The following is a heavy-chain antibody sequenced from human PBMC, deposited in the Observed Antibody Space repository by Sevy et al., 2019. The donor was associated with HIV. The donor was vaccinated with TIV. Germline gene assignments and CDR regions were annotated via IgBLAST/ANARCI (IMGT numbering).Heavy chain of an antibody. D-gene: IGHD2-21*01. Sequence: GGSLRLSCAASGFSFSSYGMHWVRQAPGKGLEWMSYIQYDGSNKDYADSVKGRSTISRDNSKNTLSLQMNGLRVEDTAVFYCGKEGGGEGGDHWGQGTLVTVSS. CDR1: GFSFSSYG. CDR3: GKEGGGEGGDH. J-gene: IGHJ4*02. V-gene: IGHV3-30*02. CDR2: IQYDGSNK.